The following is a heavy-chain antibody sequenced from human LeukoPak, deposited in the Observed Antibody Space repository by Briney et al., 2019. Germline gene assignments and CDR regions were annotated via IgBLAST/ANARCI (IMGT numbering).Heavy chain of an antibody. D-gene: IGHD2-15*01. CDR1: GFIFSSYS. CDR3: ARDGRGDYCSGGNCLMFDP. V-gene: IGHV3-21*01. CDR2: ISSSSTYI. J-gene: IGHJ5*02. Sequence: GGSLRLSCAASGFIFSSYSMNWVRQAPGKGLERVSSISSSSTYIYYADSVKGRFTISRDNAKNSLYLQMNSLRAEDTAVYYCARDGRGDYCSGGNCLMFDPWGQGTLVTVSS.